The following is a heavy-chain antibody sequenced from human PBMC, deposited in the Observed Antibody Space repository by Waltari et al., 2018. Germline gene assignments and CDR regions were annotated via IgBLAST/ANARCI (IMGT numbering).Heavy chain of an antibody. V-gene: IGHV4-59*01. D-gene: IGHD3-22*01. CDR1: GGSISSYY. CDR3: VRGGYYDSSGPSAGWFDP. CDR2: SYYSGST. Sequence: QVQLQESGPGLVKPSETLSLTCTVAGGSISSYYWRWSRPPPGKGLEWIGYSYYSGSTNYNPSLKSRVTISVDTSKNQFSLKLSSVTAADTAVYYCVRGGYYDSSGPSAGWFDPWGQGTLVTVSS. J-gene: IGHJ5*02.